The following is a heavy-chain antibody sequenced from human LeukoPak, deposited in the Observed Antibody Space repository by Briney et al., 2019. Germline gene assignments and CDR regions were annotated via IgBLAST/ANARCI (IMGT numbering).Heavy chain of an antibody. CDR1: GYTFTSYG. Sequence: ASVKVSCKASGYTFTSYGISWVRQAPGQGLEWMGWISAYNGNANYAQKLQGRVTMTTDTSTSTAYMELRSLRSDDTAVYYCARGPKLVVVPAAMSDAFDIWGQGTMVTVSS. J-gene: IGHJ3*02. CDR2: ISAYNGNA. V-gene: IGHV1-18*01. CDR3: ARGPKLVVVPAAMSDAFDI. D-gene: IGHD2-2*01.